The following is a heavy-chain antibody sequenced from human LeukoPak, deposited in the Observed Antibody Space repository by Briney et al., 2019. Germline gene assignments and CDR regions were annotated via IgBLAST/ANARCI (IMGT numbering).Heavy chain of an antibody. J-gene: IGHJ4*02. CDR2: ISSGSSYI. Sequence: GGSLRLSCAASGFTFSSYTMNWVRQAPGKGLEWVSIISSGSSYIHYADSVKGRFTISRDNAKNSLYLQMNSLRAEDTAVYYCAREGMTTVTALDYWGQGTLVTVSS. V-gene: IGHV3-21*01. CDR1: GFTFSSYT. CDR3: AREGMTTVTALDY. D-gene: IGHD4-17*01.